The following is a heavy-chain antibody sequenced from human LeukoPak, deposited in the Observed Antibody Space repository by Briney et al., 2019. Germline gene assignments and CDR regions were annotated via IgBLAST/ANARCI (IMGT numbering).Heavy chain of an antibody. CDR3: AKDSKGIAVAGPDY. J-gene: IGHJ4*02. D-gene: IGHD6-19*01. V-gene: IGHV3-30-3*01. Sequence: GGSLRLSCAASGFTFSSYAMHWVRQAPGKGLEWVAVISYDGSNKYYADSVKGRFTISRDNSKNTLYLQMNSLRAEDTAVYYCAKDSKGIAVAGPDYWGQGTLVTVSS. CDR1: GFTFSSYA. CDR2: ISYDGSNK.